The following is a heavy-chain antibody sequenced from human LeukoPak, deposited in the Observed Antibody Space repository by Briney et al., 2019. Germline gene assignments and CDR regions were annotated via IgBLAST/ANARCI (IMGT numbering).Heavy chain of an antibody. CDR3: ASQRRRGYSYGSRFDY. J-gene: IGHJ4*02. D-gene: IGHD5-18*01. CDR2: SYYSGST. V-gene: IGHV4-39*07. Sequence: SETLSLTCTVSGGSISSSSYYWGWIRQPPGKGLEWIGSSYYSGSTYYIPSLKSRVTISVDTAKNQFSLKLSCLTAEDTAVYYCASQRRRGYSYGSRFDYWGQGTLVTVSS. CDR1: GGSISSSSYY.